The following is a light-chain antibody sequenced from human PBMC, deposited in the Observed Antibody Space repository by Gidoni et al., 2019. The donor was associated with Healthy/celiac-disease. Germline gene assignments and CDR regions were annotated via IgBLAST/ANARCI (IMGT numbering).Light chain of an antibody. V-gene: IGKV3-15*01. Sequence: EIVMTQSPATLSVSPGERATLSCRASQGVSSNLAWYQQKPGKAPKLLIYAASSWQSGIPARFSGSGSGTEFTLTISSLQPEDFAAYYCQQANSLPPFTFGHXTKVEIK. CDR2: AAS. J-gene: IGKJ3*01. CDR1: QGVSSN. CDR3: QQANSLPPFT.